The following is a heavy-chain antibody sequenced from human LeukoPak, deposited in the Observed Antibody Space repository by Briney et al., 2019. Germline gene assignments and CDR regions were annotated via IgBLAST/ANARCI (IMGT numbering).Heavy chain of an antibody. CDR2: ISTYNGNT. V-gene: IGHV1-18*04. Sequence: GASVKVSCKGSGYNFDRYGVNWVRQAPGQGLEWVGWISTYNGNTFYAQKFEGRVSMTTDTSTNTVYMDLRSLRSDDTAVYYCAKDPRRVHIYYFDYWGQGTLVTVSS. J-gene: IGHJ4*02. CDR3: AKDPRRVHIYYFDY. CDR1: GYNFDRYG.